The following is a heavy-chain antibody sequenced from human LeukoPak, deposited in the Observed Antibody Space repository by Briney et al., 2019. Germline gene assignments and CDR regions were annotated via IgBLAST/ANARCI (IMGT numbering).Heavy chain of an antibody. V-gene: IGHV3-53*01. CDR3: ASWEVVTDIFLSH. CDR1: GFTVSGNY. Sequence: GGSLRLSCAASGFTVSGNYMSWVRQAPGKGLEWVSVIYSGGSTYYADSVKGRFTISRDNSKNTLYLQMNSLRAEDTAVYYCASWEVVTDIFLSHWGQGTLVTVSS. J-gene: IGHJ4*02. D-gene: IGHD2-21*02. CDR2: IYSGGST.